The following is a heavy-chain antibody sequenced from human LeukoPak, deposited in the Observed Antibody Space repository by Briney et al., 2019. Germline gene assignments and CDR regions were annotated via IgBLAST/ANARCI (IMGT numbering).Heavy chain of an antibody. CDR1: GGSFSGYY. V-gene: IGHV4-34*01. Sequence: SETLSLTCAVYGGSFSGYYWSWIRQPPGKGLEWIGEINHSGSTNYNPSLKSRVTISVDTSKNQFSLKLSSVTAADTAVYYCASTYGSGSSRIDYWGQGTLVTVSS. D-gene: IGHD3-10*01. CDR2: INHSGST. CDR3: ASTYGSGSSRIDY. J-gene: IGHJ4*02.